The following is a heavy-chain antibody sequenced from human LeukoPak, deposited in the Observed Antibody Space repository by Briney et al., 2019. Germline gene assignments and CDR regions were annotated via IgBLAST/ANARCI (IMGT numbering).Heavy chain of an antibody. Sequence: PGESLKISCKGSGYSFTSYWIGWVRQMPGKGLEWMGIIYPGDSDTRYSPPFQGQVTISADKSISTACLQWSSLKASDTAMYYCATYTGGTGYCSGGSCYPDAFDIWGQGTMVTVSS. V-gene: IGHV5-51*03. J-gene: IGHJ3*02. CDR1: GYSFTSYW. CDR3: ATYTGGTGYCSGGSCYPDAFDI. D-gene: IGHD2-15*01. CDR2: IYPGDSDT.